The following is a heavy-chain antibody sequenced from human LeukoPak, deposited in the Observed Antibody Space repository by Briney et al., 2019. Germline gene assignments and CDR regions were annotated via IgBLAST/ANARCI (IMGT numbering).Heavy chain of an antibody. J-gene: IGHJ5*02. Sequence: ASVKVSCKASGGTFSSYAISWVRQAPGQGLEWMGGIIPIFGTANYAQKFQGRVTITADESTSTAYMELSSLRSEDTAVYYCARESEYYDFWSGPSWFDPWGQGTLVTVSS. CDR1: GGTFSSYA. CDR3: ARESEYYDFWSGPSWFDP. CDR2: IIPIFGTA. D-gene: IGHD3-3*01. V-gene: IGHV1-69*13.